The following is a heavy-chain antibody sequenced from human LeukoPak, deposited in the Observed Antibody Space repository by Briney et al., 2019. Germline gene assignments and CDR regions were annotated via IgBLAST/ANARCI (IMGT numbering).Heavy chain of an antibody. J-gene: IGHJ4*02. Sequence: GASVKVSCKASGGTFSSYAISWVRQAPGQGLEWMGGIIPIFGTANYAQKFQGRVTITADESTSTAYMELSSLRSEDTAVYYCARDVISGYRPSTAYFDYWGQGTLVTVSS. V-gene: IGHV1-69*13. D-gene: IGHD3-22*01. CDR3: ARDVISGYRPSTAYFDY. CDR1: GGTFSSYA. CDR2: IIPIFGTA.